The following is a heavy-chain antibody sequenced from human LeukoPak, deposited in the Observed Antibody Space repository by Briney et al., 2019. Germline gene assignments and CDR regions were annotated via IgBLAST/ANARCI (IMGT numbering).Heavy chain of an antibody. CDR2: ISGSGDSS. CDR3: AKGEYSSGWYFGY. V-gene: IGHV3-23*01. CDR1: GFTFSSYA. Sequence: GGSLRLSCAASGFTFSSYAMSWVRQAPGKGLEWVSSISGSGDSSYYADSVKGRFTISRDNSKNTLYLQMNGLRAEDTAVYYCAKGEYSSGWYFGYWGQGTLVTVSS. J-gene: IGHJ4*02. D-gene: IGHD6-19*01.